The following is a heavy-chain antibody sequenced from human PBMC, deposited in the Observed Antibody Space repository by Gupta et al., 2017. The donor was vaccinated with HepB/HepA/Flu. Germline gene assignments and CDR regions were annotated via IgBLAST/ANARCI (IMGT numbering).Heavy chain of an antibody. J-gene: IGHJ4*02. CDR3: ASWGGNSHY. CDR2: INSCGSDK. CDR1: GFTFNVHY. D-gene: IGHD3-16*01. V-gene: IGHV3-7*01. Sequence: EVQLVESGGDLVQPGGSLRLPCAGSGFTFNVHYINWVRQSPGKGLEWVAIINSCGSDKQYVDSVKGRFTISRDNAKNSVYLQMDSLRAEDTAGYYCASWGGNSHYWGQGTLVTVSS.